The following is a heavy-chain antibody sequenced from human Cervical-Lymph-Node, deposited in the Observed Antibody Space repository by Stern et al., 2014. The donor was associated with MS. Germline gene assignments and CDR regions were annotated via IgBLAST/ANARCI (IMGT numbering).Heavy chain of an antibody. V-gene: IGHV4-31*03. D-gene: IGHD3-16*01. Sequence: VQLVESGPGLAKPSQTLSLTCTVSGGSINTTGYYWTWIRQHPGKGLAWIGYIHYRGSTYYNPSLKSRGTISVDTSKNQFSLKLTSVTAADTALYYCARSDRLWGSFDYWGQGSLVTVSS. J-gene: IGHJ4*02. CDR2: IHYRGST. CDR3: ARSDRLWGSFDY. CDR1: GGSINTTGYY.